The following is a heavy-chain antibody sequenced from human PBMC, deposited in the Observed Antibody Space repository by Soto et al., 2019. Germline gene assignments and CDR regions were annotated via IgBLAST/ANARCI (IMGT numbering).Heavy chain of an antibody. V-gene: IGHV3-30*03. CDR2: LSYGAKNK. Sequence: VLLVESGGGVVQPGGSLRLSCAASGFTFSASVMHWVRQAPGKGLEWMAILSYGAKNKYYADSVKGRFTISRDSSESKLYLQMDSLRTEDTAVYYCVREEFEDGRGHFTNWGQGTLVSVSS. CDR3: VREEFEDGRGHFTN. D-gene: IGHD3-3*01. J-gene: IGHJ4*02. CDR1: GFTFSASV.